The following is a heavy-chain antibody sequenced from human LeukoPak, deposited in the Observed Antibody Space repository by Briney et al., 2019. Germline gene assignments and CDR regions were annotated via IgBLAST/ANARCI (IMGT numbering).Heavy chain of an antibody. D-gene: IGHD1-26*01. CDR1: GFTFSDYY. J-gene: IGHJ4*02. CDR3: AREITAQKWDLRYFDY. CDR2: ISSSRSYT. V-gene: IGHV3-11*05. Sequence: PGGSLRLSCAASGFTFSDYYMNWIRQAPGKGLEWVAYISSSRSYTNYADSVKGRFTISRDNAKNSLYLQMNRLRAEDTAMYYCAREITAQKWDLRYFDYWGQGTLVTVSS.